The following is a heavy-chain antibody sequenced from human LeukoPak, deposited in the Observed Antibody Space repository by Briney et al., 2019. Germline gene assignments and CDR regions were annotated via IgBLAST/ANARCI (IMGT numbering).Heavy chain of an antibody. Sequence: AGGSLRLSCAASGFTFSSYSMNWVRQAPGKGLQWVSSISSTSSYIYYADSAKGRFTISRDNAKNSLYLQMNSLRAEDTAVYYCAREHYGSGSYGWFDPWGQGTLVTVSS. CDR1: GFTFSSYS. CDR3: AREHYGSGSYGWFDP. D-gene: IGHD3-10*01. J-gene: IGHJ5*02. CDR2: ISSTSSYI. V-gene: IGHV3-21*01.